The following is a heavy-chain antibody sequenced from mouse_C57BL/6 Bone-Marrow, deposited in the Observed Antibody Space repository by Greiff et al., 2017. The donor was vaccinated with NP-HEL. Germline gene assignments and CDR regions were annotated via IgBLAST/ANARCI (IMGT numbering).Heavy chain of an antibody. CDR1: GFTFSSYA. V-gene: IGHV5-4*01. D-gene: IGHD1-1*01. J-gene: IGHJ1*03. CDR2: ISDGGSYT. CDR3: AREGYYYGNV. Sequence: EVHLVESGGGLVKPGGSLKLSCAASGFTFSSYAMSWVRQTPEKRLEWVATISDGGSYTYYPDNVKGRFTISRDNAKNNLYLQMSHLKSEDTAMYYCAREGYYYGNVWGTGTTVTVSS.